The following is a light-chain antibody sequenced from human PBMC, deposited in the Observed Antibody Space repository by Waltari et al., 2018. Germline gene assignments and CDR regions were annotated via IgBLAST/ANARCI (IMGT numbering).Light chain of an antibody. CDR2: KSS. CDR3: LQYSSSPRT. J-gene: IGKJ1*01. CDR1: QSISSW. V-gene: IGKV1-12*01. Sequence: DIQMTQYPSSLSASVGDTVTITCRASQSISSWLAWYQQKPGKAPKLLIYKSSSLQSGFHSRFSGSGSGTDFTLTISSLQPEDFATYYCLQYSSSPRTFGQGTKVEIK.